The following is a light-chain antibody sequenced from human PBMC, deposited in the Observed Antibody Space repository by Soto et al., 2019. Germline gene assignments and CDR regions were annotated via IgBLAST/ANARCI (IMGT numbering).Light chain of an antibody. V-gene: IGLV2-18*02. J-gene: IGLJ1*01. CDR1: SSDVGNSNG. CDR2: DVN. CDR3: SSYTSSSTYV. Sequence: QSALTQPPSVSGSPGPSVAISRTGTSSDVGNSNGVSWYHQPPGTAPKRMIYDVNNRPSGVPDRFSGSKSGNTASQTISGHQAEDEGDYYCSSYTSSSTYVFGTGTKLTVL.